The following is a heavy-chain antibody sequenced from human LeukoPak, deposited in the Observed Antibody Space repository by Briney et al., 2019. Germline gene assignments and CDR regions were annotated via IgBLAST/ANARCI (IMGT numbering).Heavy chain of an antibody. Sequence: ASVKLSCTASAYTFTSYGIRWVRQAPGQGRERMGSFIAYNGNTIYAQKLQGRVTMTTDTSTSTAYMELRSLRSDDTAVYYCARDLSSSWLPGYFDYWGQGTLVTVSS. V-gene: IGHV1-18*01. J-gene: IGHJ4*02. CDR2: FIAYNGNT. CDR1: AYTFTSYG. D-gene: IGHD6-13*01. CDR3: ARDLSSSWLPGYFDY.